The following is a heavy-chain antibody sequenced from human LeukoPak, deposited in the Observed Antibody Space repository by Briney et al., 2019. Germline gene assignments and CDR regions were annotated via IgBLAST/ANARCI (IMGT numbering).Heavy chain of an antibody. CDR1: GFTFSSYA. V-gene: IGHV3-23*01. CDR2: INSGGSGART. D-gene: IGHD3-10*01. Sequence: PGGSVRLSCAPSGFTFSSYAMRWVRQAPGKGLEWVSGINSGGSGARTYYADSVKGRFSISRDNSKKTLYLQMNSLRAEDTAVYYCAKKGESLDYYYMYVWGQGTTVTVS. J-gene: IGHJ6*02. CDR3: AKKGESLDYYYMYV.